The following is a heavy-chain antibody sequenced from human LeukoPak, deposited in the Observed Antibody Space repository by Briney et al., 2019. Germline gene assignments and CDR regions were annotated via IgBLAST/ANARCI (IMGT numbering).Heavy chain of an antibody. CDR1: GGSFSGYY. CDR2: INHSGST. Sequence: SETLSLTCAVYGGSFSGYYWSWIRQPPGKGLEWIGEINHSGSTNYNPSLKSRVTISVDTSKNQFSLKLSSVTAADTAVYYCASPGGANYYDSSGYYYPYWGQGTLVTVSS. V-gene: IGHV4-34*01. J-gene: IGHJ4*02. CDR3: ASPGGANYYDSSGYYYPY. D-gene: IGHD3-22*01.